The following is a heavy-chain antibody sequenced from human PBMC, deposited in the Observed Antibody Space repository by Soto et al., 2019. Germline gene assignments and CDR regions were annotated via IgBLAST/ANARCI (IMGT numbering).Heavy chain of an antibody. CDR3: AREKTGTPNWFDP. Sequence: SETLSLTCTVSGCSVSSGSYYWSWIRQPPGKGLEWIGYIYYSGSTNYNPSLKSRVTISVDTSKNQFSLKLSSVTAADTAVYYCAREKTGTPNWFDPWGQGTLVTVSS. V-gene: IGHV4-61*01. CDR2: IYYSGST. J-gene: IGHJ5*02. D-gene: IGHD1-7*01. CDR1: GCSVSSGSYY.